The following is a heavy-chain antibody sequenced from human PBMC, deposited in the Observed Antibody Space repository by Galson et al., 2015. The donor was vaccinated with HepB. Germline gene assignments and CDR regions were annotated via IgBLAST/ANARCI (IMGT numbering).Heavy chain of an antibody. CDR2: IWYDGSNK. CDR1: GFTFSSYG. V-gene: IGHV3-33*01. J-gene: IGHJ4*02. CDR3: VREYNTGWYVDY. Sequence: SLRLSCAASGFTFSSYGMHWVRQAPGKGLEWVALIWYDGSNKYQADSVKGRFTISRDNSKNTLYLQMNSLRAEDTAVYYCVREYNTGWYVDYWGQGTQVTVSS. D-gene: IGHD6-19*01.